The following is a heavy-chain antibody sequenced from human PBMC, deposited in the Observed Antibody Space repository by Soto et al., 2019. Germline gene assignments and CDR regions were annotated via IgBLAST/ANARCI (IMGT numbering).Heavy chain of an antibody. J-gene: IGHJ3*02. D-gene: IGHD3-22*01. CDR3: ARHYYYYSTPNDAFAI. Sequence: PSDTLSLTCTVSGGSFSSGGYSWRWIRQHPVKGLEWIGYIYYSGSTYYNPSHKSRVTISVDTSKNQFSRKLSAVTAADTAVYYCARHYYYYSTPNDAFAIWGQGTMVTVSS. CDR1: GGSFSSGGYS. V-gene: IGHV4-31*03. CDR2: IYYSGST.